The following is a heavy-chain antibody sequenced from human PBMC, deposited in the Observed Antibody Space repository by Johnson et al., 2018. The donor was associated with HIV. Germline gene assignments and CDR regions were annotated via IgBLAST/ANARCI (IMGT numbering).Heavy chain of an antibody. D-gene: IGHD4-23*01. J-gene: IGHJ3*01. Sequence: QVQLVESGGGVVQPGRSLRLSCAASGFTFSSYAMHWVRQAPGKGLEWVAVISYDGSNKYYADSVKGRFTISRDNSKNTLYLQVNSLKPEDTAVYYCARNTEDRVYGGVSNGAFDLWGQGTVVTVSS. CDR2: ISYDGSNK. CDR1: GFTFSSYA. CDR3: ARNTEDRVYGGVSNGAFDL. V-gene: IGHV3-30*04.